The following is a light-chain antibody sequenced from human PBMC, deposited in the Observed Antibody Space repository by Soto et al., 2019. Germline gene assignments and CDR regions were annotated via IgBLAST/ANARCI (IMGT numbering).Light chain of an antibody. CDR2: EAS. CDR1: QSISGS. Sequence: DIQMTQSPSTQSASVGDRVTITCRASQSISGSLAWYQQKPGKAPKLLIYEASNLKSGVPSRFSGSGSGTEYTLTISSLRPHDSASYYCQQYNGYWTFGQGTRVEIK. CDR3: QQYNGYWT. J-gene: IGKJ1*01. V-gene: IGKV1-5*03.